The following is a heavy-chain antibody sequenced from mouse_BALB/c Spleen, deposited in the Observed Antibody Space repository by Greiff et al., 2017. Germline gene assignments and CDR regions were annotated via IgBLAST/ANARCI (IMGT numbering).Heavy chain of an antibody. J-gene: IGHJ2*01. CDR2: INSNGGST. Sequence: EVQLVESGGGLVQPGGSLKLSCAASGFTFSSYGMSWVRQTPDKRLELVATINSNGGSTYYPDSVKGRFTISRDNAKNTLYLQMSSLKSEDTAMYYCARSYYGYFDYWGQGTTLTVSS. D-gene: IGHD1-1*01. CDR1: GFTFSSYG. V-gene: IGHV5-6-3*01. CDR3: ARSYYGYFDY.